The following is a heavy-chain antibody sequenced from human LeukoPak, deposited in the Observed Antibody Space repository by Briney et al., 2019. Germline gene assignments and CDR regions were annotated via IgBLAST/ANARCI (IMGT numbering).Heavy chain of an antibody. D-gene: IGHD2-15*01. CDR3: ARSTDCSGGSCYSGGSGFDY. J-gene: IGHJ4*02. V-gene: IGHV4-59*01. Sequence: SETLSLTCTVSGGSISSYYWSWIRQPPGKGLEWIGYIYYSVSTNYNPSLKSRVTISVDTSKNQFSLKLSSVTAADTAVYYCARSTDCSGGSCYSGGSGFDYWGQGTLVTVSS. CDR2: IYYSVST. CDR1: GGSISSYY.